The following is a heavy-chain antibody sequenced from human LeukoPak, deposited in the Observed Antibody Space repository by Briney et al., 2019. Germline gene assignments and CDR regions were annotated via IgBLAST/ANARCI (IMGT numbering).Heavy chain of an antibody. Sequence: GGSLRLSCAASGFTFSSYWMHWVRQAPGKGLVWVSRINSDGSSTSYADSVKGRFTISRDNAKNTLYLQMNSLRAEDTAVYYCARRGYDTGTLDYWGQGTPVTVSS. D-gene: IGHD3-22*01. J-gene: IGHJ4*02. CDR2: INSDGSST. V-gene: IGHV3-74*01. CDR3: ARRGYDTGTLDY. CDR1: GFTFSSYW.